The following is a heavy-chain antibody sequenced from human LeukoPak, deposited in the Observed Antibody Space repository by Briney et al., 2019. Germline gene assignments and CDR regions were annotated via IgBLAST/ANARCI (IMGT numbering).Heavy chain of an antibody. CDR2: IKQDESEK. V-gene: IGHV3-7*01. Sequence: GGSLRLSCAVSGFNFNSYWMNWVRQAPGKGLEWVANIKQDESEKNYVDSVKGRFTISRDNAKNSLYLQMNSLRAEDTAVYYCARNQGVEMATNDYWGQGTLVTVSS. J-gene: IGHJ4*02. CDR1: GFNFNSYW. CDR3: ARNQGVEMATNDY. D-gene: IGHD5-24*01.